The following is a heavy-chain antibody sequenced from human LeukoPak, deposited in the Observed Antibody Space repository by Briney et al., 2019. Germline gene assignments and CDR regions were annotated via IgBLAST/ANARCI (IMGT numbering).Heavy chain of an antibody. D-gene: IGHD6-13*01. CDR1: GVSISSSNSY. V-gene: IGHV4-39*01. CDR3: ARYTRGRTVDY. J-gene: IGHJ4*02. CDR2: IYYTGNT. Sequence: PSETLSLTCTVSGVSISSSNSYWGWIRQPPGRGLEWIGSIYYTGNTYYNASLKSRVTVSIDTSKSQISLRLTSVTATDTAMYYCARYTRGRTVDYWGQGTLVTVSS.